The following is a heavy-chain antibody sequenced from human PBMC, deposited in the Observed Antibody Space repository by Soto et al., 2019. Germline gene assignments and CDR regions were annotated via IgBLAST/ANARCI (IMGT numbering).Heavy chain of an antibody. J-gene: IGHJ4*02. CDR1: GGSVSSGSYY. D-gene: IGHD3-10*01. CDR3: SRDAVVIRGVLAEIDY. Sequence: PSETLSLTWTVGGGSVSSGSYYWSWIRQPPGKGLEWIGYIDYSRHTNYNPSLKSRFTISVDTSKNQFSLKLRSMTAADTAVYYCSRDAVVIRGVLAEIDYWGQGALVTVSS. V-gene: IGHV4-61*01. CDR2: IDYSRHT.